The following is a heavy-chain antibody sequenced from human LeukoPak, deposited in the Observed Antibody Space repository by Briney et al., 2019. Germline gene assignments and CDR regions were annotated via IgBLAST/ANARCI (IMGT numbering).Heavy chain of an antibody. CDR2: IYYSGST. V-gene: IGHV4-59*12. D-gene: IGHD6-13*01. CDR1: GVSISSYY. J-gene: IGHJ5*02. Sequence: KPSETLSLTCTVSGVSISSYYWSWIRQPPGKGLEWIGYIYYSGSTNYNPSLKSRVTISVDTSKNQFSLKLSSVTAADTAVYYCARDERYSSSWFPGMQWLLHTGPWGQGTLVTVSS. CDR3: ARDERYSSSWFPGMQWLLHTGP.